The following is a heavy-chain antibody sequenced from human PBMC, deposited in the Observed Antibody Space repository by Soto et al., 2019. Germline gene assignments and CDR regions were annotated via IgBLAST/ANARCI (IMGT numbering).Heavy chain of an antibody. CDR2: IIPIFGTA. J-gene: IGHJ5*02. D-gene: IGHD2-8*01. CDR1: GGTFSSYA. Sequence: ASVKVSCKASGGTFSSYAISWVRQAPGQGLEWMGGIIPIFGTANYAQKFQGRVTITADESTSTAYMELSSLRSEDTAVYYCASGSGPYCTNGVCYGSWFDPWGQGTLVTVSS. CDR3: ASGSGPYCTNGVCYGSWFDP. V-gene: IGHV1-69*13.